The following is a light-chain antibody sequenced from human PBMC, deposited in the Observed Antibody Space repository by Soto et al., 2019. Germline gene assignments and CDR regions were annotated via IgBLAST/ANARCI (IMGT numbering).Light chain of an antibody. V-gene: IGLV2-11*01. J-gene: IGLJ1*01. CDR3: CSFAGSYTGV. CDR2: DVS. CDR1: SSDVGGYNY. Sequence: QSVLTQPRSVSGSPGQSVSISCTGSSSDVGGYNYVSWFQQHPGKAPKLMIYDVSERPSGVPDRFSGSKSGNTASLTISGLHGEDEADYYCCSFAGSYTGVFGTGTKLTVL.